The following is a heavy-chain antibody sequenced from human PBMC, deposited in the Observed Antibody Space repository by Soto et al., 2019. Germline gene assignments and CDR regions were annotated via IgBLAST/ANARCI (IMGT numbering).Heavy chain of an antibody. D-gene: IGHD6-19*01. CDR3: ARGRVSGF. CDR1: GFNVADYY. J-gene: IGHJ1*01. CDR2: ISGDDTK. V-gene: IGHV3-11*01. Sequence: PGGSLRLSCAASGFNVADYYMNWIRQAPGKGLEWVSYISGDDTKSYADSVKGRFTISRDNGKNSLYLQMNSLRAEDTAVYYCARGRVSGFWGQGTLVTVTS.